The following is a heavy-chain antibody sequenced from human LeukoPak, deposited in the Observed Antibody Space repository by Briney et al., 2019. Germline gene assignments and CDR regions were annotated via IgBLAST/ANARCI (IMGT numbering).Heavy chain of an antibody. D-gene: IGHD1-1*01. CDR3: ARSGYNWNDDDYYYGMDV. CDR1: GYTFTGYG. CDR2: ISAYNGNT. Sequence: ASVKVSCKASGYTFTGYGISWVRQAPGQGLEWMGWISAYNGNTNYAQKLQGRVTMTTDTSTSTAYMELRSLRSDDTAVYYCARSGYNWNDDDYYYGMDVWGQGTTVTVSS. V-gene: IGHV1-18*01. J-gene: IGHJ6*02.